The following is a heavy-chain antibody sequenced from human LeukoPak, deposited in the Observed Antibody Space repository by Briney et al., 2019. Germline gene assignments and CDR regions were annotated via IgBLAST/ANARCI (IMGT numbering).Heavy chain of an antibody. Sequence: SETLSLTCIVSGGSISSSIYYWAWVRQPPGKGLEWIGTVFYNGATQYSPSLRSRATISVDTSKNQFSLKLSSVTAADTAVYYCARRWKSYGSGSYGMDVWGQGTTVTVSS. CDR3: ARRWKSYGSGSYGMDV. CDR1: GGSISSSIYY. J-gene: IGHJ6*02. D-gene: IGHD3-10*01. CDR2: VFYNGAT. V-gene: IGHV4-39*07.